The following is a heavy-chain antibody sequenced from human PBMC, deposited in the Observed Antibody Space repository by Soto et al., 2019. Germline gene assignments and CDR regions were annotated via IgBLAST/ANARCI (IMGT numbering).Heavy chain of an antibody. D-gene: IGHD1-26*01. J-gene: IGHJ6*02. CDR3: AGVKERAFVSLPYDSGMDV. CDR2: INPNSGGA. V-gene: IGHV1-2*02. Sequence: QVQLVQSGAEVKKPGASVKVSCKASGYTFTDYYMHWVRQAPGQGLEWMGWINPNSGGANYGQRFQGRVTMTRDTSIGTAYMEVTRLRHDVTAVYYCAGVKERAFVSLPYDSGMDVWGQGTTVTVSS. CDR1: GYTFTDYY.